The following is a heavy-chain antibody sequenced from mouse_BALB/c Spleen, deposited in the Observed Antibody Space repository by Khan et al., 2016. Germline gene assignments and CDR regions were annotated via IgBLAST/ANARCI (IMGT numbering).Heavy chain of an antibody. CDR1: GFTFSGFW. CDR2: INSDGSAI. Sequence: EVQLLETGGGLVQPGGSRGLSCEGSGFTFSGFWMSWVRQTPGKTLEWIGDINSDGSAINYAPSIKDRFTIFRDNDKSTLYLQMSNVRSEDTATXFYMRYDDGYWYFDVWGAGTTVTVSS. D-gene: IGHD2-3*01. J-gene: IGHJ1*01. CDR3: MRYDDGYWYFDV. V-gene: IGHV11-2*02.